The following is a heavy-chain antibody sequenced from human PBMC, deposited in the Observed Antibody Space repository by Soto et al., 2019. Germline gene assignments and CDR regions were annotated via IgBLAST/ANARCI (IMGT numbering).Heavy chain of an antibody. CDR2: INASNGNT. V-gene: IGHV1-18*04. CDR3: ARDRTSYGGNSWYFDY. CDR1: GYSFTGYS. D-gene: IGHD2-2*01. Sequence: ASVKVSCKASGYSFTGYSMHWVRQAPGQGLEWMGWINASNGNTNYAQKVQGRVTMTTDTSTSTAYMELRSLRSDDTAVYYCARDRTSYGGNSWYFDYWGQGTLVTVSS. J-gene: IGHJ4*02.